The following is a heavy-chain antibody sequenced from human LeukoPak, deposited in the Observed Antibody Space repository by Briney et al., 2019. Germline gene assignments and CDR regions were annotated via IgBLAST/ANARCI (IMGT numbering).Heavy chain of an antibody. V-gene: IGHV4-4*07. CDR1: GVSISNFY. J-gene: IGHJ5*02. CDR3: ARDRGSDGSDQLDP. CDR2: IYSGGIT. Sequence: TSETLSLTCAVSGVSISNFYLIWIRQLAGKGLEWIGRIYSGGITIYNPSLKSRVTMSVDTSKNQFSLKLSSVTAADTAVYYCARDRGSDGSDQLDPWGQGTLVTVSS. D-gene: IGHD3-10*01.